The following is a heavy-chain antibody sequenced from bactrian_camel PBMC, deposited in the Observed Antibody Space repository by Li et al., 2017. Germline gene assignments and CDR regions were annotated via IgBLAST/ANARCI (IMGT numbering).Heavy chain of an antibody. V-gene: IGHV3S40*01. CDR2: ISSTRPST. CDR1: EFDFRDHY. D-gene: IGHD7*01. CDR3: ATDAGLNWDFDG. Sequence: VQLVESGGGLAQNGGSLTLACEASEFDFRDHYMSWVRQTPGNGLEWVSTISSTRPSTYYADSVKGRFTISRDNAKNTLYLQLNSLQTADTAMYYCATDAGLNWDFDGWGQGTQVTVS. J-gene: IGHJ6*01.